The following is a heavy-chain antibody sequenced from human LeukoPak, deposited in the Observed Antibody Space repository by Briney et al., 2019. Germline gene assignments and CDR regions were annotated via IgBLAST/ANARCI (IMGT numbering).Heavy chain of an antibody. CDR2: ISYNSDTI. D-gene: IGHD2-21*02. CDR3: AKDYCGGDCYSGWYFDL. Sequence: GGSLRLSCAASGFTFDDYAMHWVRQAPGKGLEWVSGISYNSDTIAYADSVKGRFTISRDNAKNSLYLQMNSLRAEDTALYYCAKDYCGGDCYSGWYFDLWGRGALVTVSS. CDR1: GFTFDDYA. J-gene: IGHJ2*01. V-gene: IGHV3-9*01.